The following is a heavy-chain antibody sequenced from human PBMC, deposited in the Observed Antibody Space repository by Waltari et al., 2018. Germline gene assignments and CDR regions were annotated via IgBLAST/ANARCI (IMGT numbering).Heavy chain of an antibody. J-gene: IGHJ6*03. Sequence: QVQLVQSGAEVKKPGSSVKVSCKASGGTFSSYAISWVRQAPGQGLEWMGGIIPILGIANYAQKFQGRVTITADESTSTAYMELSSLRSEDTAVYYCARDRGEFRYYDSSGYYPKYYYYMDVWGKGTTVTVSS. CDR2: IIPILGIA. V-gene: IGHV1-69*04. CDR3: ARDRGEFRYYDSSGYYPKYYYYMDV. CDR1: GGTFSSYA. D-gene: IGHD3-22*01.